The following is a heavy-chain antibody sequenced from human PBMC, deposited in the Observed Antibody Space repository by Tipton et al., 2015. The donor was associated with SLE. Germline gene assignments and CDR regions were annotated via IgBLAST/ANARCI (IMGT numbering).Heavy chain of an antibody. CDR1: GDSINSDGYF. CDR3: ARFDYSNWDDY. D-gene: IGHD4-11*01. V-gene: IGHV4-31*03. CDR2: IYYSGST. J-gene: IGHJ4*02. Sequence: TLSLTCTVSGDSINSDGYFWTWIRQPPGKGLEWIGYIYYSGSTYYNPSLQSRLIMSVDTSRNQFSLKLTSVTAADTAVYFCARFDYSNWDDYWGQGTLVTVSS.